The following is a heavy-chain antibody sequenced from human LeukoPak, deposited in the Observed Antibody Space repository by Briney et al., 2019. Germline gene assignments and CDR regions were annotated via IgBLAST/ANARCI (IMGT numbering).Heavy chain of an antibody. CDR1: GGTFSSYA. CDR3: ARSYDFWSGYSYYFDY. Sequence: SVKVSCKASGGTFSSYAISWVRQAPGQGLEWMGGIIPIFGTANYAQKFQGRVTVTADESTSTAYMELSSLRSEDTAVYYCARSYDFWSGYSYYFDYWGQGTLVTVSS. D-gene: IGHD3-3*01. CDR2: IIPIFGTA. V-gene: IGHV1-69*01. J-gene: IGHJ4*02.